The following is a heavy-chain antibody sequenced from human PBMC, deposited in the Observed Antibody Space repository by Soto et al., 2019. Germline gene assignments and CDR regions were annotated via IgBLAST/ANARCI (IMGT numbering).Heavy chain of an antibody. CDR1: GFTFSSYG. Sequence: HPGGSLRLSCAAYGFTFSSYGMHWVRQAPGKGLEWVAVISYDGSNKYYADSVKGRFTISRDNSKNTLYLQMNSLRAEDTAAYYCAKDHPRYCRGGSCYPFDYWGQGTLVTVSS. J-gene: IGHJ4*02. V-gene: IGHV3-30*18. CDR3: AKDHPRYCRGGSCYPFDY. CDR2: ISYDGSNK. D-gene: IGHD2-15*01.